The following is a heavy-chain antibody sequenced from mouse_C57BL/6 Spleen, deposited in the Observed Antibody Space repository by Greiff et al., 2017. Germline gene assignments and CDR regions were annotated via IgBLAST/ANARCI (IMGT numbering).Heavy chain of an antibody. CDR1: GYAFSSYW. J-gene: IGHJ4*01. CDR2: IYSGDGAT. V-gene: IGHV1-80*01. Sequence: LKESGAELVKPGASVKISCTASGYAFSSYWLNWVKPMPGKGLEWIGQIYSGDGATNYNGKFKGKATLTADKSTSTAYMQLSSLTSEDSAIYFCARQDYGSSMDYWGQGTSVTVSS. D-gene: IGHD1-1*01. CDR3: ARQDYGSSMDY.